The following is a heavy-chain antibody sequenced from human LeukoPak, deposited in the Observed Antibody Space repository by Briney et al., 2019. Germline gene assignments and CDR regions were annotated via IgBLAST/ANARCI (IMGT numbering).Heavy chain of an antibody. CDR2: IYYSGST. Sequence: TSETLSFTCTVSGGSISSYYWSWIRQPPGKGLEWIGYIYYSGSTNYNPSLKSRVTISVDTSKNQFSLKLSSVTAADTAVYYCARVGPHSGYDWVSGHYFDYWGQGTLVTVSS. D-gene: IGHD5-12*01. CDR3: ARVGPHSGYDWVSGHYFDY. J-gene: IGHJ4*02. V-gene: IGHV4-59*01. CDR1: GGSISSYY.